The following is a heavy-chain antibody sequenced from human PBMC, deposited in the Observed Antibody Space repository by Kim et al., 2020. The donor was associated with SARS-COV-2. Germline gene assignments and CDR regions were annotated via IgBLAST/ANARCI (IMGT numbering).Heavy chain of an antibody. CDR1: GGSFSGYY. D-gene: IGHD6-13*01. J-gene: IGHJ4*02. V-gene: IGHV4-34*01. CDR3: AMRRTGYSSSWYDY. Sequence: SETLSLTCAVYGGSFSGYYWSWIRRPPGKGLEWIGEINHSGSTNYNPSLKSRVTISVDTSKNQFSLKLSSVTAADTAVYYCAMRRTGYSSSWYDYWGQGTLVTVSS. CDR2: INHSGST.